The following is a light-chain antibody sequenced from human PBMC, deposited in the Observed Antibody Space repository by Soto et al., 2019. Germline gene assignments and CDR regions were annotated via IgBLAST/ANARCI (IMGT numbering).Light chain of an antibody. CDR3: QNYENYRWT. J-gene: IGKJ1*01. V-gene: IGKV1-5*01. Sequence: DIHMTQSPSTLSSSLGDRVTITFRASQSISRGLAWYQQKPGKAPNLLIYDASKLFPGVSSRFSGSGSGTDFTLTISGLQPDDYATYFCQNYENYRWTFGQGTKVDI. CDR2: DAS. CDR1: QSISRG.